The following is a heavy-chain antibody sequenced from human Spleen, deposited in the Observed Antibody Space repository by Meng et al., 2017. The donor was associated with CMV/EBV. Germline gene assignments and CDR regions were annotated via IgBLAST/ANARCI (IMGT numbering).Heavy chain of an antibody. Sequence: GESLKISCAASGFTFSSYAMSWVRQAPGKGLEWVSSISSSSSYIYYADSVKGRFTISRDNAKNSLYLQMNSLRAEDTAVYYCARDPYDFWSGNAGYFDYWGQGTLVTVSS. J-gene: IGHJ4*02. V-gene: IGHV3-21*01. CDR3: ARDPYDFWSGNAGYFDY. CDR2: ISSSSSYI. CDR1: GFTFSSYA. D-gene: IGHD3-3*01.